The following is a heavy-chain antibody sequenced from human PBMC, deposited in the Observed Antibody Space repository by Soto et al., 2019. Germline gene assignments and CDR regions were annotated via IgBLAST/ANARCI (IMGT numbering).Heavy chain of an antibody. Sequence: SETLSLTCTVSGGSISGTSFYWGWIRQPPGKGLEWIGNIYHTGRTYYNPSLKSRVAISVDTTKNQFSLKLSSVTAADTAVYYCARGGSGDIVVVAAIDYWGQGTLVTVSS. CDR3: ARGGSGDIVVVAAIDY. D-gene: IGHD2-15*01. V-gene: IGHV4-39*07. J-gene: IGHJ4*02. CDR1: GGSISGTSFY. CDR2: IYHTGRT.